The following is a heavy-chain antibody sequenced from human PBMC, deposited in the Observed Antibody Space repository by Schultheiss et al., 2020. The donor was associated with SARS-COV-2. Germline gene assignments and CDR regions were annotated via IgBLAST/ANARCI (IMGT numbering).Heavy chain of an antibody. J-gene: IGHJ6*02. CDR2: IIPIFGTA. V-gene: IGHV1-69*13. D-gene: IGHD5-12*01. Sequence: SVKVSCKASGGTFSSYAISWVRQAPGQGLEWMGGIIPIFGTANYAQKFQGRVTITADESTSTAYMELSSLRSEDTAVYYCARAVVARMYYYYYGMDVWGQGASVNVSS. CDR1: GGTFSSYA. CDR3: ARAVVARMYYYYYGMDV.